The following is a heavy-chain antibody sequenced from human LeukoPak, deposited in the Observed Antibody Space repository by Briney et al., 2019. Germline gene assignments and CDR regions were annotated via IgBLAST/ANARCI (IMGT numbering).Heavy chain of an antibody. CDR3: ARDRYYGDYPELVDY. Sequence: GGSLRPSCAASGFTFSSYSMNWVRQAPGKGLEWVSSISSSSSYIYYADPVKGRFTISRDNAKNSLYLQMNSLRAEDTAVYYCARDRYYGDYPELVDYWGQGTLVTVSS. V-gene: IGHV3-21*01. CDR2: ISSSSSYI. D-gene: IGHD4-17*01. J-gene: IGHJ4*02. CDR1: GFTFSSYS.